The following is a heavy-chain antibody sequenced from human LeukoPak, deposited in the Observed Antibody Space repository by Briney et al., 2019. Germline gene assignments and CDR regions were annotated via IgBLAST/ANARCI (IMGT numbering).Heavy chain of an antibody. Sequence: ASVKVSCKASGYTFTGYYIHWVRQAPGQGLEWMGWINPNNGGTNYGQKFQGRVTMTRDTSISTAYMELSRLSSDDTAVFYCARDRLRLGYERTNWFDPWGQGTLVTVSS. CDR3: ARDRLRLGYERTNWFDP. J-gene: IGHJ5*02. CDR2: INPNNGGT. V-gene: IGHV1-2*02. CDR1: GYTFTGYY. D-gene: IGHD2-15*01.